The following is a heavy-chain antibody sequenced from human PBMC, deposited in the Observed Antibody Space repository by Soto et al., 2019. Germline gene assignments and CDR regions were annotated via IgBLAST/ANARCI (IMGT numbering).Heavy chain of an antibody. CDR2: IKQDGSEK. J-gene: IGHJ4*02. V-gene: IGHV3-7*01. Sequence: QPGGSLRLSCAASGFTFSSYWMSWVRQAPGKGLEWVANIKQDGSEKYYVDSVKGRFTISRDNAKNSLYLQMNSLRAEDTAVYYCARSSSGWYSRFDYWGQGTLVTVSS. CDR1: GFTFSSYW. D-gene: IGHD6-19*01. CDR3: ARSSSGWYSRFDY.